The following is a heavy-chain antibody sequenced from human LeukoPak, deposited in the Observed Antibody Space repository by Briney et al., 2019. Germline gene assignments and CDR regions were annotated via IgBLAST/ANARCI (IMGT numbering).Heavy chain of an antibody. CDR3: ARETTAAAAGRPEISWFDP. D-gene: IGHD6-13*01. CDR2: IKQDGSEK. V-gene: IGHV3-7*01. J-gene: IGHJ5*02. Sequence: GGSLRLSCAASGFTFSSYWMSWVRQAPGKGLERVANIKQDGSEKYYVDSVKGRFTISRDNAKNSLYLQMNSLRAEDTAVYYCARETTAAAAGRPEISWFDPWGQGTLVTVSS. CDR1: GFTFSSYW.